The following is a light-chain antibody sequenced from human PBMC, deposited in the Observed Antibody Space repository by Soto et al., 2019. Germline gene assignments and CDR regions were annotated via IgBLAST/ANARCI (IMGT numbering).Light chain of an antibody. V-gene: IGKV1-5*03. Sequence: DIQMTQSPSTLSASVGDRVTITCRASQSISVWLAWYQQKAGKAPNLLIYKASRLESGVPSRFSGSGSETEFTLTISGLQPGDSATYYCQQYNSYSPTFGQGTTVDIK. CDR3: QQYNSYSPT. CDR2: KAS. CDR1: QSISVW. J-gene: IGKJ1*01.